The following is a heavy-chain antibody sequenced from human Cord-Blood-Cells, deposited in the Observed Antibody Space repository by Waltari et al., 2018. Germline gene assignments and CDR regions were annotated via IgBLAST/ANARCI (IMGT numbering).Heavy chain of an antibody. CDR2: IYYSGRT. V-gene: IGHV4-31*03. CDR1: GGSISSGGYY. CDR3: ASTGLGPTGAFDY. Sequence: QVQLQESGPGLVKPSQTLSLTCTVSGGSISSGGYYWRWIRQHPGKGLEWIGYIYYSGRTYYNPSLKSRVTISVDTSKNQFSLKLSSVTAADTAVYYCASTGLGPTGAFDYWGQGTLVTVSS. J-gene: IGHJ4*02. D-gene: IGHD7-27*01.